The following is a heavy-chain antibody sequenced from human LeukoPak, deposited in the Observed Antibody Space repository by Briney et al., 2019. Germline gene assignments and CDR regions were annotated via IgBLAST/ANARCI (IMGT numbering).Heavy chain of an antibody. J-gene: IGHJ4*02. V-gene: IGHV3-7*01. D-gene: IGHD5-18*01. CDR2: INQDGSEE. Sequence: AGESLRLSCAASGFTFSNYWMTWVRQAPGKGLEWVANINQDGSEEYYVDSVKGRFTISRDNAKNSLYLQMNSLRDEDTAVYYCTRSGGSRYGYRALELPPTPVDWGQGTLVTVSS. CDR3: TRSGGSRYGYRALELPPTPVD. CDR1: GFTFSNYW.